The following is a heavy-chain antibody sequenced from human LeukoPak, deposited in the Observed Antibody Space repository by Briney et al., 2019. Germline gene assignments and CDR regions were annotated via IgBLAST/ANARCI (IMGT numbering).Heavy chain of an antibody. CDR3: ARERAAGFDY. CDR2: ISYDGSNK. D-gene: IGHD6-13*01. J-gene: IGHJ4*02. CDR1: GFTFSSYA. Sequence: GRSPRLSCAASGFTFSSYAMHWVRQAPGKGLEWVAVISYDGSNKYYADSVKGRFTISRDNSKNTLYLQMNSLRAEDTAVYYCARERAAGFDYWGQRTLVTVSS. V-gene: IGHV3-30-3*01.